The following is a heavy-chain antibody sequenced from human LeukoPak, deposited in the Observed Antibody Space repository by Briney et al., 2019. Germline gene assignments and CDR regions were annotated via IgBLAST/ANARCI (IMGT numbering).Heavy chain of an antibody. CDR3: ARFYYYDSSGYSYYFDY. V-gene: IGHV4-30-4*08. CDR2: IYDSGGT. J-gene: IGHJ4*02. Sequence: SETLSLTCTVSGGSISSGDYFWSWIRQPPGKGLEWIGYIYDSGGTYYNPSLKSRVTISVDTSKNQFSLKLSSVTAADTAVYYCARFYYYDSSGYSYYFDYWGQGTLVTVSS. CDR1: GGSISSGDYF. D-gene: IGHD3-22*01.